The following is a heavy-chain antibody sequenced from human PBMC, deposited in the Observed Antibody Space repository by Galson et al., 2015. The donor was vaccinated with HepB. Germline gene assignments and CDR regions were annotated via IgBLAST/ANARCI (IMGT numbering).Heavy chain of an antibody. J-gene: IGHJ6*02. Sequence: CAISGDSVSSDSAAWNWIRQSPSRGLEWLGRTYHRSRWYYDYAVSVQSRIIINSDTSKNQFSLQLKSVTPEDTAVYYCTRVRHLARGMDVWGRGTTVTVSS. CDR3: TRVRHLARGMDV. CDR1: GDSVSSDSAA. CDR2: TYHRSRWYY. V-gene: IGHV6-1*01. D-gene: IGHD5-12*01.